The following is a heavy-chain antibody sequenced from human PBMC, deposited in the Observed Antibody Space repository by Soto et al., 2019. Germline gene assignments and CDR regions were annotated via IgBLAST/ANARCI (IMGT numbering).Heavy chain of an antibody. CDR3: ATITGTTSSNDY. CDR2: IIPILGIA. Sequence: QVQLVQSGAEVKKPGSSVKVSCKASGGTFSSYTISWVRQAPGQGLEWMGRIIPILGIANYAQKFQGRVTITADKSTSTAYMELSSLRSEDTAAYYCATITGTTSSNDYWGQGTLVTVSS. D-gene: IGHD1-20*01. J-gene: IGHJ4*02. V-gene: IGHV1-69*02. CDR1: GGTFSSYT.